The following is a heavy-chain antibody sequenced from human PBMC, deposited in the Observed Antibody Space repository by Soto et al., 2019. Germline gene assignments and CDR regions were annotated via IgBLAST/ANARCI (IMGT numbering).Heavy chain of an antibody. J-gene: IGHJ5*02. CDR1: GFTFNTYW. CDR2: INSDGTKT. CDR3: ATVATNSYDWLDP. Sequence: GGSLRVSCAASGFTFNTYWMHWVRQAPGKGLVWVSRINSDGTKTTYADSVKGRFTISRDNAKNTVYLQMNSLRAEDTAVYYCATVATNSYDWLDPWGQGTLVTVSS. V-gene: IGHV3-74*01. D-gene: IGHD5-12*01.